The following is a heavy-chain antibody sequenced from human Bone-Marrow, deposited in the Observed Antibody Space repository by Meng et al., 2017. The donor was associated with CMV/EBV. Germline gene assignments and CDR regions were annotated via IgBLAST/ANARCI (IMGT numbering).Heavy chain of an antibody. Sequence: GGSLRLSCAASGFTFSSYSMNWVRQAPGKGLEWVSSISSSSSYIYYADSVKGRFTISRDNAKNSLYLQMNSLRAEDTAVYYCANKGYCSSTSCSYAFDIWGQGTMVTVSS. CDR1: GFTFSSYS. V-gene: IGHV3-21*01. CDR2: ISSSSSYI. D-gene: IGHD2-2*01. CDR3: ANKGYCSSTSCSYAFDI. J-gene: IGHJ3*02.